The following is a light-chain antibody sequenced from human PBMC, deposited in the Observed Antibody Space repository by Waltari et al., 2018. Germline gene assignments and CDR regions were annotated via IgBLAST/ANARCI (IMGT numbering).Light chain of an antibody. CDR3: QQRSTWPPFT. J-gene: IGKJ3*01. Sequence: IVLTQSPATLSWSPGERATLSCRASQSVSKYLAWYQQKPGQAPRLLIYDASNRATGIPARFSGSGSGTDFILTISSLEPEDFAVYYCQQRSTWPPFTFGPGTTLDI. CDR2: DAS. CDR1: QSVSKY. V-gene: IGKV3-11*01.